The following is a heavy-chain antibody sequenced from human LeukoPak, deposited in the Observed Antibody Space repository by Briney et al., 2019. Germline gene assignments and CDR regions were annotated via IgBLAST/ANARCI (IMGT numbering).Heavy chain of an antibody. V-gene: IGHV3-21*01. Sequence: GGSLRLSCAASGITSSSHTMNWVRQAPGKGLEWVSSISSTGSYIYYADSVKGRFTISRDNAKNSLYLQMNSLRAEDTAVYYCARVWYSSGWYYDYWGQGTLVTVSS. J-gene: IGHJ4*02. CDR3: ARVWYSSGWYYDY. CDR1: GITSSSHT. D-gene: IGHD6-19*01. CDR2: ISSTGSYI.